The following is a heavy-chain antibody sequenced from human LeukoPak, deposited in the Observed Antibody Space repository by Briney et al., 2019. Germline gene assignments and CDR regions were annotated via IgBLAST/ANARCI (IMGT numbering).Heavy chain of an antibody. Sequence: SETLSLTCPVYGGSFSAFHWNWIRQSPAKGLEWLGEMKQSGTPRYNPSLQSRVTISVDKSKNQFSLNVRSVTAADTAVYYCASRPFLYGFRTYFDNWAQGTLVTVSS. J-gene: IGHJ4*02. CDR2: MKQSGTP. CDR3: ASRPFLYGFRTYFDN. D-gene: IGHD3-10*01. CDR1: GGSFSAFH. V-gene: IGHV4-34*01.